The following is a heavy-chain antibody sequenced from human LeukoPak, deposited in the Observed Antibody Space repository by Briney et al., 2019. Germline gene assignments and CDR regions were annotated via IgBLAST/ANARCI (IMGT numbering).Heavy chain of an antibody. Sequence: GGSLRLSCAVSGFTVSDNYMSWVRQAPGKVLEWVSVLYSGGNTYYADSVKGRFTISRDNSKNILYLQMNSLRGGDTAVYYCARVGRADIYGYADYWGQGTLVSVSS. CDR1: GFTVSDNY. CDR3: ARVGRADIYGYADY. J-gene: IGHJ4*02. V-gene: IGHV3-66*01. CDR2: LYSGGNT. D-gene: IGHD5-18*01.